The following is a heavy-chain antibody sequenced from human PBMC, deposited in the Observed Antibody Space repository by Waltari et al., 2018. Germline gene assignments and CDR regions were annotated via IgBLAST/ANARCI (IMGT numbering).Heavy chain of an antibody. J-gene: IGHJ4*02. CDR2: TYYRAKWYN. CDR1: GVSVHRNSPA. D-gene: IGHD3-16*01. V-gene: IGHV6-1*01. Sequence: HVQLPQSGPRLVKPAQTLALTCALSGVSVHRNSPASNWTRQSPSRGLEWLGRTYYRAKWYNDYAVSAKSRITINPDTSKNQFSLQLNSVTPEDTAVYYCARTEPGGLFNSWGQGTLVTVSS. CDR3: ARTEPGGLFNS.